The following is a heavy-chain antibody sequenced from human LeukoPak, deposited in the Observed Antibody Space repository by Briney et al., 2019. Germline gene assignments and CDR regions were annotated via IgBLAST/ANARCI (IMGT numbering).Heavy chain of an antibody. V-gene: IGHV1-8*03. Sequence: ASVKVSCKASGYTFTSYDINWVRQATGQGLEWMGWMNPNSGNTGYAQKFRGRVTITRNTSISTAYMELSSLRSEDTAVYYCARVPRVTMIHYRFDSWGQGTLVTVSS. CDR3: ARVPRVTMIHYRFDS. J-gene: IGHJ4*02. CDR2: MNPNSGNT. D-gene: IGHD3-22*01. CDR1: GYTFTSYD.